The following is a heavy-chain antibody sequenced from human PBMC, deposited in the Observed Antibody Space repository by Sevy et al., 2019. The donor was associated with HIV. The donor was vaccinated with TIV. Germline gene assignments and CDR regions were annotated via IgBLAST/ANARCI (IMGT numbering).Heavy chain of an antibody. V-gene: IGHV4-39*01. Sequence: SETLSLTCTVSAGSISSSSYYWGWIRQPPGKGLEWIGSIYYSGSTYYNPSLKSRVTISVDTSKNQFSLKLSSVTAADTAVYYCARNVGYCTNGVCYRGVFDYWGQGTLVTVSS. CDR3: ARNVGYCTNGVCYRGVFDY. D-gene: IGHD2-8*01. CDR2: IYYSGST. CDR1: AGSISSSSYY. J-gene: IGHJ4*02.